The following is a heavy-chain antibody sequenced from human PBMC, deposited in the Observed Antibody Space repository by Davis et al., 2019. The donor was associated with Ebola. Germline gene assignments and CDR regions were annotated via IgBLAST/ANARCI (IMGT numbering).Heavy chain of an antibody. CDR3: ARGNRDIVVVPAALGY. CDR2: IKQDGGEK. J-gene: IGHJ4*02. V-gene: IGHV3-7*01. Sequence: GESLKISCAASGFTFSSYSMNWVRQAPGKGLEWVANIKQDGGEKYYVDSVKGRFTISRDNAKNSLYLQMNSLRAEDTTVYYCARGNRDIVVVPAALGYWGQGTLVTVSS. CDR1: GFTFSSYS. D-gene: IGHD2-2*01.